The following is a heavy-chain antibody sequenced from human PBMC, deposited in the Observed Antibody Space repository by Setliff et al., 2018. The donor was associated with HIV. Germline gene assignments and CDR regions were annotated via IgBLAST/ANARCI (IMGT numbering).Heavy chain of an antibody. Sequence: GGSLRLSCVASGFTFSAYAMRWVRQAPGKGLEWVSTIGGIDASTNYADSVQGRFIISRDNSKNTMYLEMNSLRVDDTAVYYCANDRDGWYNPHLYSWGRGTLVTVSS. V-gene: IGHV3-23*01. CDR2: IGGIDAST. CDR1: GFTFSAYA. CDR3: ANDRDGWYNPHLYS. D-gene: IGHD6-19*01. J-gene: IGHJ4*02.